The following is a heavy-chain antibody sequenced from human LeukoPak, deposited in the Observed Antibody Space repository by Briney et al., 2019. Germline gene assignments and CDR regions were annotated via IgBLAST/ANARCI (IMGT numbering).Heavy chain of an antibody. CDR1: GGTFSSYA. V-gene: IGHV1-69*05. J-gene: IGHJ6*03. D-gene: IGHD2-2*01. CDR2: IIPIFGTA. Sequence: ASVKVSCKASGGTFSSYAISWVRQAPGQGLEWMGGIIPIFGTANYAQKFQGRVTITTDESTSTAYMELSSLRSEDTAVYYCARGTVVVPAAYYYYHYMDVWGKGTTVTVSS. CDR3: ARGTVVVPAAYYYYHYMDV.